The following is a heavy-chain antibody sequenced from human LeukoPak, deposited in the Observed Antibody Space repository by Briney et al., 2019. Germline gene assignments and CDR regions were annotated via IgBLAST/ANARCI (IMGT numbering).Heavy chain of an antibody. CDR1: GGTFSSYA. CDR3: ARDSGRYCSSTSCYTLGYYYYGMDV. J-gene: IGHJ6*02. Sequence: SVKVSCKASGGTFSSYAISWLRQAPGQGLEWMGGIIPIFGTANYAQKFQGRVTITADESTSTAYMELSSLRSEDTAVYYCARDSGRYCSSTSCYTLGYYYYGMDVWGQGTTVTVSS. D-gene: IGHD2-2*02. V-gene: IGHV1-69*13. CDR2: IIPIFGTA.